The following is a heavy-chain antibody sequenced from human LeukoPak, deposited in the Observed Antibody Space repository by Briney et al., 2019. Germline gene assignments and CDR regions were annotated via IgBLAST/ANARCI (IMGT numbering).Heavy chain of an antibody. J-gene: IGHJ6*03. CDR1: GGTFSSYA. CDR2: IIPLFGTA. V-gene: IGHV1-69*05. Sequence: GASVKVSCKASGGTFSSYAISWVRQAPGQGLEWMGGIIPLFGTANYAQKFQGRVTIITDESTSTAYMELSSLRSEDTAVYYCARGRLTGYGSGSPYYMDVWGKGTTVTVSS. CDR3: ARGRLTGYGSGSPYYMDV. D-gene: IGHD3-10*01.